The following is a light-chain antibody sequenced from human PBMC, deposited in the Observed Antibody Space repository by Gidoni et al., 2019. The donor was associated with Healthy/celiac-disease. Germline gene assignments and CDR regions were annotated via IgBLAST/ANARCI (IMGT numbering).Light chain of an antibody. J-gene: IGKJ2*01. CDR3: QQYYTPYT. Sequence: DIVMTQSPDSLAVSLGERATINCKSSQSVLYSSNNKNYLAWYQQKPGQPPKLLIYWASTRESVVPDRFIGSGSGTDFTLTISSLQAEDVAVYYCQQYYTPYTFGQGTKLEIK. CDR1: QSVLYSSNNKNY. CDR2: WAS. V-gene: IGKV4-1*01.